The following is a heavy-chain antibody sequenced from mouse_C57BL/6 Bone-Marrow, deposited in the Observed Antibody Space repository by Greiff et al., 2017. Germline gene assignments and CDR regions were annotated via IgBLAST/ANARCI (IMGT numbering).Heavy chain of an antibody. Sequence: VQLKQSGPELVKPGASVKISCKASGYSFTDYNMNWVKQSNGKSLEWIGVINPNYGTPSYNQKFKGKATLTVDQSSSTAYMQLNSLTSEDSAVYYCARSGYYSNYDWYFDVWGTGTTVTVSS. V-gene: IGHV1-39*01. D-gene: IGHD2-5*01. CDR2: INPNYGTP. J-gene: IGHJ1*03. CDR3: ARSGYYSNYDWYFDV. CDR1: GYSFTDYN.